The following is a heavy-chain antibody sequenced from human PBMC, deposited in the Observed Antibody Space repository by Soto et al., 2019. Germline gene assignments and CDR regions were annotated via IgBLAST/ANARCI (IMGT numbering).Heavy chain of an antibody. CDR1: GFTFSDYY. J-gene: IGHJ4*02. V-gene: IGHV3-11*01. D-gene: IGHD2-2*01. Sequence: PGGALRRSCAASGFTFSDYYMSWIRQAPGKGLEWVSYISSSGSTIYYADSVKGRFTISRDNAKNSLYLQMNSLRAEDTAVYYWGRDGGGGYCSSTSCPYFDYWGQGTLVTVSS. CDR2: ISSSGSTI. CDR3: GRDGGGGYCSSTSCPYFDY.